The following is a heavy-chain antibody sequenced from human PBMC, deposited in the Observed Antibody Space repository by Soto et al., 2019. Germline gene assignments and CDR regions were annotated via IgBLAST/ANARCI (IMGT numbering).Heavy chain of an antibody. CDR2: INHSGRV. D-gene: IGHD3-22*01. V-gene: IGHV4-34*01. CDR1: GGSFSGHS. J-gene: IGHJ5*01. CDR3: STRAYDTNGYYRFDP. Sequence: SETLSLTCAVYGGSFSGHSWTWIRQSPGKGLEWIGDINHSGRVNYSPSLKSRVTISLDTSKNQFSLTLSAVTAADTAMYYCSTRAYDTNGYYRFDPWGQGSLVTVSS.